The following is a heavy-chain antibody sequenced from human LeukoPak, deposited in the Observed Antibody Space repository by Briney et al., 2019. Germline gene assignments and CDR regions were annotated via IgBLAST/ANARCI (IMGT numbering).Heavy chain of an antibody. CDR3: ARGPPDGGSYLYYFDY. J-gene: IGHJ4*02. CDR1: GGSISSYY. V-gene: IGHV4-4*09. D-gene: IGHD1-26*01. CDR2: IYTSGST. Sequence: SETLSLTCTVSGGSISSYYWSWILQPPGKGLEWIGYIYTSGSTNYNPSLKSRVTISVDTSKNQFSLKLSSVTAADTAVYYCARGPPDGGSYLYYFDYWGQGTLVTVSS.